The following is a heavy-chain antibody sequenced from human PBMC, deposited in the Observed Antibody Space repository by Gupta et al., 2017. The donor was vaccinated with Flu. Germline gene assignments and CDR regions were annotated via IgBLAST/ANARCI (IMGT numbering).Heavy chain of an antibody. Sequence: ELQLVESGGGLVQPGGSLRLLCAASGFNFSGHFMHWVRQAPGQGLVWVARIRFDGTATSYADSVKGRFTIYRDNAKKKLYLQMNSLSPEDTALYYCAREVVNNRLDPGCQGTLGTVAS. J-gene: IGHJ5*02. CDR2: IRFDGTAT. CDR1: GFNFSGHF. D-gene: IGHD2-15*01. CDR3: AREVVNNRLDP. V-gene: IGHV3-74*01.